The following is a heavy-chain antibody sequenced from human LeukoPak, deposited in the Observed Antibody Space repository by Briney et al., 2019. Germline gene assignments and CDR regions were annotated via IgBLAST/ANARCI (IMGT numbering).Heavy chain of an antibody. CDR3: ARDREDILTGYDY. CDR2: INPNNGGT. J-gene: IGHJ4*02. Sequence: ASIKVSCKAAGYTFTGYYMHWGRQAPEQGLEWMGWINPNNGGTNYAQKFQGRVTLTRETSFSTAYMELSRLRSDDTAVYYCARDREDILTGYDYWGQGTLVTVSS. D-gene: IGHD3-9*01. V-gene: IGHV1-2*02. CDR1: GYTFTGYY.